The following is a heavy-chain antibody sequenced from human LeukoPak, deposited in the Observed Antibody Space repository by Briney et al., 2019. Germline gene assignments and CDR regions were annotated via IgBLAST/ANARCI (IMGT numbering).Heavy chain of an antibody. V-gene: IGHV3-23*01. CDR1: GFTFSSYA. J-gene: IGHJ3*02. CDR2: ISGSGGST. CDR3: AKDDYYDSSGYYLPDALDI. D-gene: IGHD3-22*01. Sequence: GGSLRLSCAASGFTFSSYAMSWVRQAPGKGLEWVSAISGSGGSTYYADSVKGRFTISRDNSKNTLYLQMNSLRAEDTAVYYCAKDDYYDSSGYYLPDALDIWGQGTMVTVSS.